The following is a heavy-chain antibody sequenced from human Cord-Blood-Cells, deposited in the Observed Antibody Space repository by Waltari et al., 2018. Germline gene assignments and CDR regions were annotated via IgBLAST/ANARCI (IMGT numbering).Heavy chain of an antibody. V-gene: IGHV1-8*01. CDR3: ARGPPGGLAAADDAFDI. J-gene: IGHJ3*02. CDR2: MNPNSGNT. Sequence: QVQLVQSGAEVKKPGASVKVSCKASGYTFTSYDINWVRQATGQGLEWMGWMNPNSGNTGYAQKFQGRVTMTRNTSISTAYMELSSLRSEDTAVYYCARGPPGGLAAADDAFDIWGQGTMVTVSS. D-gene: IGHD6-13*01. CDR1: GYTFTSYD.